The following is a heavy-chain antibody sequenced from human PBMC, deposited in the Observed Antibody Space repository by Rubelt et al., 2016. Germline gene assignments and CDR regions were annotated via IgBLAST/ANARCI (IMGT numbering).Heavy chain of an antibody. CDR3: ATASPYCSGGSCY. Sequence: QVQLVQSGAEVKKPGASVKVSCTVSGYTLTELSMHWVRQAPGKGLEWMGGFAPEDGETIYAQKCQGRVTMDEDTSTDTAYMELSSLRSEDTAVYYCATASPYCSGGSCYWGQGTLVTVSS. J-gene: IGHJ4*02. D-gene: IGHD2-15*01. CDR2: FAPEDGET. V-gene: IGHV1-24*01. CDR1: GYTLTELS.